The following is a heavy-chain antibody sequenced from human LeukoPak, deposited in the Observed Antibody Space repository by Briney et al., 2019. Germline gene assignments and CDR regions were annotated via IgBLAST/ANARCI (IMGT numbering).Heavy chain of an antibody. V-gene: IGHV1-18*01. J-gene: IGHJ4*02. Sequence: ASVKVSCKASGYTFTSYGISWVRQAPGQGLEWMGWISAYNGNTNYAQKFQGRVTITADESTSTAYMELSSLRSEDTAVYYCARGAGATYYYDSSGYYYFDYWGQGTLVTVSS. CDR2: ISAYNGNT. CDR3: ARGAGATYYYDSSGYYYFDY. D-gene: IGHD3-22*01. CDR1: GYTFTSYG.